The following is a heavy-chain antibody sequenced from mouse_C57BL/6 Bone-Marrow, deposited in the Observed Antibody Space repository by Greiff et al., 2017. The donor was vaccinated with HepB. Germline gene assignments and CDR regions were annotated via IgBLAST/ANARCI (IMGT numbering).Heavy chain of an antibody. Sequence: EVQGVESGGGLVKPGGSLKLSCAASGFTFSSYAMSWVRQTPEKRLEWVATISDAGSDNYYPDNVKGRFTISRDDAKNNLYLQTSHLKSEDTAMYYCARAPLYVDYWGQGATLTVSS. CDR3: ARAPLYVDY. J-gene: IGHJ2*01. CDR1: GFTFSSYA. D-gene: IGHD2-3*01. V-gene: IGHV5-4*01. CDR2: ISDAGSDN.